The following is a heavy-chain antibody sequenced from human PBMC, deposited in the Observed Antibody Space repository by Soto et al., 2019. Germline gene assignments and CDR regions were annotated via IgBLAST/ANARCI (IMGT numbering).Heavy chain of an antibody. V-gene: IGHV4-59*08. CDR1: GGSISSYY. CDR3: ARRYGGTFDY. CDR2: IYYSGST. Sequence: QVQLQESGPGLVKPSETLSLTCTVSGGSISSYYWSWIRQPPGKGLEWIGYIYYSGSTNYNPSLKSRVTISVGTSKNQVSRKLSSVTAADTAVYYCARRYGGTFDYWGQGTLVTVSS. D-gene: IGHD4-17*01. J-gene: IGHJ4*02.